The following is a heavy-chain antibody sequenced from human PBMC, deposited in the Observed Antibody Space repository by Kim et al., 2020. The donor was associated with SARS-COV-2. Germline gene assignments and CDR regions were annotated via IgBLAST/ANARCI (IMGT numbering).Heavy chain of an antibody. J-gene: IGHJ5*02. CDR3: ARDRGRLGYCSSTSCPNWFDP. Sequence: SETLSLTCAVSGGSISSSNWWSWVRQPPGKGLEWIGEIYHSGSTNYNPSLKSRVTISVDKSKNQFSLKLSSVTAADTAVYYCARDRGRLGYCSSTSCPNWFDPWGQGTLVTVSS. D-gene: IGHD2-2*01. CDR1: GGSISSSNW. CDR2: IYHSGST. V-gene: IGHV4-4*02.